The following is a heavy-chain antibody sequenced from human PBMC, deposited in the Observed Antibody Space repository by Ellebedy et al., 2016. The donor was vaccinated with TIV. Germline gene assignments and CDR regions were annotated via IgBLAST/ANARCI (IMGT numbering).Heavy chain of an antibody. J-gene: IGHJ6*02. Sequence: ASVKVSXKASGYTFTSYYIHWVRQAPGQGLEWMGKINPRNGTANYIQNFQGRVTMTRDTSTSTVYMELNSLRAEDTAVYYCARDLGPWRDYYYYGMDVWGQGTTVTVSS. CDR2: INPRNGTA. CDR1: GYTFTSYY. V-gene: IGHV1-46*01. D-gene: IGHD3-16*01. CDR3: ARDLGPWRDYYYYGMDV.